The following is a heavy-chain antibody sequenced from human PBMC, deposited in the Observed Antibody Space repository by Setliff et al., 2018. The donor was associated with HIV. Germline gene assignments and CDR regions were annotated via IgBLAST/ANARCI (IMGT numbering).Heavy chain of an antibody. CDR3: AREGATTAGFDI. V-gene: IGHV3-74*01. J-gene: IGHJ3*02. CDR2: INYDRITT. D-gene: IGHD6-19*01. Sequence: GGSLRLSCAASGFTFNTYAVHWVRQVPGKGLEWVSRINYDRITTSYADSVQGRFTISRDNAKNTVYLQMNSLRVDDTAIYYCAREGATTAGFDIWGHGTMVTVSS. CDR1: GFTFNTYA.